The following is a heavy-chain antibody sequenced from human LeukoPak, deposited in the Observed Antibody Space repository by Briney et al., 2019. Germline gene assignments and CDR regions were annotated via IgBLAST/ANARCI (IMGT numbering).Heavy chain of an antibody. CDR2: IYYSGST. J-gene: IGHJ4*02. CDR1: GGSISSYY. CDR3: ARQVVPAAIAD. D-gene: IGHD2-2*02. Sequence: SETLSLTCTVSGGSISSYYWSWIRQPPGKGLEWSGYIYYSGSTNYNPSLKSRVTISVDTSKNQFSLKLSSVTAADTAVYYCARQVVPAAIADWGQGTLVTVSS. V-gene: IGHV4-59*08.